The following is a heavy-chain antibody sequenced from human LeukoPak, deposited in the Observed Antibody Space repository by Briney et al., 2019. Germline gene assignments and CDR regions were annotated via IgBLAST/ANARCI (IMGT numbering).Heavy chain of an antibody. CDR3: ARGRAGAARSTNFDY. CDR1: GFTFSSYW. V-gene: IGHV3-7*01. D-gene: IGHD2/OR15-2a*01. CDR2: IKQDGSEK. Sequence: PGGSLRLSCAASGFTFSSYWMSWVRQAPGKGLEWVANIKQDGSEKYYVDSVKGRFTISRDNAKNTLYLQMNSLRAEDTAVYYCARGRAGAARSTNFDYWGQGTLVTVSS. J-gene: IGHJ4*02.